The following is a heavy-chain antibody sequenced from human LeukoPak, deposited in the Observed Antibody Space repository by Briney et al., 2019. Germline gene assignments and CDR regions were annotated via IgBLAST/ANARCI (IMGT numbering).Heavy chain of an antibody. J-gene: IGHJ4*02. V-gene: IGHV4-39*01. CDR1: GGSISSSSYY. CDR2: VYYSGST. Sequence: SETLSLTCTVSGGSISSSSYYWGWLRQPPGKGLEWIGSVYYSGSTYYNPSLKSRVTISVDTSENQFSLKLSSVTAADTAVYYCARQASVVAAPYWGQGTLVTVSS. CDR3: ARQASVVAAPY. D-gene: IGHD2-15*01.